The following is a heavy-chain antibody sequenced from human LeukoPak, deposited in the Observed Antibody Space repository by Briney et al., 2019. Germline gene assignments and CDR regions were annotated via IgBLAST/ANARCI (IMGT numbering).Heavy chain of an antibody. V-gene: IGHV4-30-2*01. CDR3: ARRNSNYRGYQYYYMDV. Sequence: MTSETLSLTCTVSGGSISSGGYYWSWIRQPPGKGLEWIGYIYHSGSTYYNPSLKSRVTISVDRSKNQFSLKLSSVTAADTAVYYCARRNSNYRGYQYYYMDVWGKGTTVTVSS. D-gene: IGHD4-11*01. CDR1: GGSISSGGYY. CDR2: IYHSGST. J-gene: IGHJ6*03.